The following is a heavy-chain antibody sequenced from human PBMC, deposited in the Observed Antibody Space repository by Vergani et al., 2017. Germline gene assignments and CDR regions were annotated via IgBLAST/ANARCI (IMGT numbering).Heavy chain of an antibody. J-gene: IGHJ4*02. CDR2: IYHSGST. V-gene: IGHV4-30-2*01. D-gene: IGHD3-16*02. Sequence: QLQLQESGSGLVKPSQTLSITCAVSGGSISSGGYSWSWIRQPPGKGLEWIGYIYHSGSTYYNPSRKSRVTISVDRSKNQFSLKLSSVTAADPAVYYCARGGAVYEYVWGSYRPGPYYFDYWGQGTLVTVSS. CDR1: GGSISSGGYS. CDR3: ARGGAVYEYVWGSYRPGPYYFDY.